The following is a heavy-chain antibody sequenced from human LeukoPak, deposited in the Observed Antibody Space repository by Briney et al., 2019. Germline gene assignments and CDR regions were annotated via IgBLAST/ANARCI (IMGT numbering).Heavy chain of an antibody. CDR2: ISSSSSYI. J-gene: IGHJ6*04. Sequence: GGSLRLSCATSGFTFSSYSMNWVRQAPGKGLEWVSSISSSSSYIYYADSVKGRFTISRDNAKNSLYLQMNSLRAEDTGVYYCARDGMYCSSTSCYWGDKYYYYGMDVWGKGTTVTVSS. CDR3: ARDGMYCSSTSCYWGDKYYYYGMDV. V-gene: IGHV3-21*01. D-gene: IGHD2-2*01. CDR1: GFTFSSYS.